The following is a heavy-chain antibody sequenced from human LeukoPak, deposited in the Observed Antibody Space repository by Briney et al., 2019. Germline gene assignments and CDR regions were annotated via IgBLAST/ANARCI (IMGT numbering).Heavy chain of an antibody. D-gene: IGHD1-26*01. CDR1: GFTFSSYG. V-gene: IGHV3-30*02. J-gene: IGHJ3*02. CDR2: IRYDGSNK. CDR3: AKDGRRGMNAFDI. Sequence: GGSLRLSCAASGFTFSSYGMHWVRQAPGKGLEWVAFIRYDGSNKYYADSVKGRFTISRDNSKNTLYLQMNSLRAEDTAVYYCAKDGRRGMNAFDIWGQGTMVTVSS.